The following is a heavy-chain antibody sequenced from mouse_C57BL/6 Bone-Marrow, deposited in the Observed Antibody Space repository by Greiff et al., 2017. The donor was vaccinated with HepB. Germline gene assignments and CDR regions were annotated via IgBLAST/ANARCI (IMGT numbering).Heavy chain of an antibody. D-gene: IGHD2-3*01. J-gene: IGHJ1*03. CDR3: ARDHHGYYPHWYFDV. Sequence: EVQLQQSEGGLVQPGSSMKLSCTASGFTFSDYYMAWVRQVPEKGLEWVANINYDGSSTYYLDSLKSRFIISRDNAKNILYLQMSSLKSEDTATYYCARDHHGYYPHWYFDVWGTGTTVTVSS. V-gene: IGHV5-16*01. CDR1: GFTFSDYY. CDR2: INYDGSST.